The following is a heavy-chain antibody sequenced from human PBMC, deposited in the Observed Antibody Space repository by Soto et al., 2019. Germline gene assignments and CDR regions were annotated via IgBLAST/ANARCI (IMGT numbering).Heavy chain of an antibody. D-gene: IGHD2-2*02. CDR2: ISAYNGNT. J-gene: IGHJ5*02. Sequence: ASVKVSCKASGYTFTSYGISWVRQAPGQGLEWMGWISAYNGNTNYAQKLQGRVTMTTDTSTSTAYMELRSLRSDDTAVYYCARALLGYCSSTSCYKFDPWGQRTLPTVSS. V-gene: IGHV1-18*01. CDR3: ARALLGYCSSTSCYKFDP. CDR1: GYTFTSYG.